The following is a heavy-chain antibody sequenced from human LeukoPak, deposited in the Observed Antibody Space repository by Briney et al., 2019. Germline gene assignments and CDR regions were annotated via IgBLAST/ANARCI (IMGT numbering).Heavy chain of an antibody. CDR3: SRGRYGSY. CDR2: MSGDGGTM. V-gene: IGHV3-11*01. D-gene: IGHD6-19*01. Sequence: PGESLRLSCAASGFTFSDYYMSWIRQTPGKGLEWISYMSGDGGTMYYADSVKGRFAISRDNAKKSMYLQMNSLRADDTAVYYCSRGRYGSYWGPGTLVTVSS. J-gene: IGHJ4*02. CDR1: GFTFSDYY.